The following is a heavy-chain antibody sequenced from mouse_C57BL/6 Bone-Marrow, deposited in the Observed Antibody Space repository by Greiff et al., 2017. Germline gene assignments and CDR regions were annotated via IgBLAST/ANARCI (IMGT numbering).Heavy chain of an antibody. CDR1: GYTFTSYW. Sequence: QVQLQQPGAELVKPGASVKMSCKASGYTFTSYWITWVKQRAGQGLEWIGDIYPGSGSTNYNEKFKSKATLTVDTSSSTAYMQLSSLTSEDSAVYYCALYDYLQDYAMDYWGQGTSVTVSS. J-gene: IGHJ4*01. CDR3: ALYDYLQDYAMDY. D-gene: IGHD2-4*01. V-gene: IGHV1-55*01. CDR2: IYPGSGST.